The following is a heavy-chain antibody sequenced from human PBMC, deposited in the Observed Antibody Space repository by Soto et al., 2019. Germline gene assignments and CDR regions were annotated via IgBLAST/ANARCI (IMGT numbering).Heavy chain of an antibody. J-gene: IGHJ6*03. CDR3: ARFHAGAYYYYMDV. CDR2: IKQDGSEK. CDR1: GFTFSSYW. V-gene: IGHV3-7*01. Sequence: GESLRLSCAASGFTFSSYWMSWVRQAPGKGLEWVANIKQDGSEKYYVDSVKGRFTISRDNAKNSLYLQMNSLRAEDTAVYYCARFHAGAYYYYMDVWGKGTTVTVSS.